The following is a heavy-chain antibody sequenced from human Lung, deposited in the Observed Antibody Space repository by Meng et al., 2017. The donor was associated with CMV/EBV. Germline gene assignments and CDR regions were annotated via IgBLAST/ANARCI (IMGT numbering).Heavy chain of an antibody. J-gene: IGHJ3*02. Sequence: SXTLSLXCTVSGGSVTGSYYWNWLRQPPGKGLEWIGYISYIGSTNYNPSLKSRVTISLDTSKNQFSLKLTSVTAADTAIFYCARDRMEHNAFDMWGQGTMVTVSS. CDR2: ISYIGST. V-gene: IGHV4-61*01. D-gene: IGHD1/OR15-1a*01. CDR1: GGSVTGSYY. CDR3: ARDRMEHNAFDM.